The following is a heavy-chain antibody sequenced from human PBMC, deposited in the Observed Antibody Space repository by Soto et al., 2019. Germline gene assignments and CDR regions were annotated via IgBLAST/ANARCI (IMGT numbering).Heavy chain of an antibody. D-gene: IGHD3-10*01. J-gene: IGHJ6*02. Sequence: QVQLVESGGGVVQPGRSLRLSCAASGFTFSSYGMHWVRQAPGKGLEWVAVISYDGSNKYYADSVKGRFTISRDNSKNTLYLQMNSLRAEDTAVYYCAKDRPHYYGSGGGMDVWGQGTTVTVS. CDR1: GFTFSSYG. CDR2: ISYDGSNK. V-gene: IGHV3-30*18. CDR3: AKDRPHYYGSGGGMDV.